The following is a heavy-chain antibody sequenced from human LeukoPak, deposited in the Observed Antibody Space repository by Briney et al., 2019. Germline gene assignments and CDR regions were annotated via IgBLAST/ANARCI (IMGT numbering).Heavy chain of an antibody. J-gene: IGHJ6*03. CDR3: ARAVGGAFYVDV. CDR1: GLPVNSSF. V-gene: IGHV3-53*01. D-gene: IGHD3-16*01. CDR2: FYSGGAT. Sequence: GGSLRLSCVASGLPVNSSFITWVRQAPGKGLEWVSVFYSGGATYYADSVKGRFTMSRDNSKNTLYLQMNSLRVEDTGMYYCARAVGGAFYVDVWGKGTPVTVSS.